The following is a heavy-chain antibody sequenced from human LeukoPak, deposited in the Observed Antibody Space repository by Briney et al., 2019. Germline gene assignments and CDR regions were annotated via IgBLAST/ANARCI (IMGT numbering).Heavy chain of an antibody. CDR3: ARDRWVYCSSTSCYTGLNY. Sequence: PGRSLRLSCAASGFTFSSYAMPWVRQAPGKGLEWVAVVSYDGSNKYYADSVKGRFTISRDNSKNTLYLQMNSLRAEDTAVYYCARDRWVYCSSTSCYTGLNYWGQGTLVTVSS. CDR2: VSYDGSNK. CDR1: GFTFSSYA. V-gene: IGHV3-30-3*01. D-gene: IGHD2-2*02. J-gene: IGHJ4*02.